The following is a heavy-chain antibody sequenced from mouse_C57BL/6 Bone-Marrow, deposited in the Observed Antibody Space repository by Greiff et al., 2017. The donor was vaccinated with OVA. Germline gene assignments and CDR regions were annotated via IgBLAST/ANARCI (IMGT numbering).Heavy chain of an antibody. CDR2: ISSGSSTI. CDR3: ARGVYGNYVLFAY. V-gene: IGHV5-17*01. Sequence: DVQLVESGGGLVKPGGSLKLSCAASGFTFSDYGMHWVRQAPEKGLEWVAYISSGSSTIYYADTVKGRFTISRDNAKNTLFLQMTSLRSEDTAMYYCARGVYGNYVLFAYWGQGTLVTVSA. J-gene: IGHJ3*01. CDR1: GFTFSDYG. D-gene: IGHD2-1*01.